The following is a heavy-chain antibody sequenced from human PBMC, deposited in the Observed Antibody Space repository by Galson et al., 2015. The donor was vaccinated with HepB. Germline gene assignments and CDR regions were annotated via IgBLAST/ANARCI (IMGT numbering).Heavy chain of an antibody. V-gene: IGHV3-23*01. CDR2: ISGNAGTT. J-gene: IGHJ4*02. Sequence: SLRLPCAASGFMFPNYAMTWVRQTPGKGLEWVSSISGNAGTTYYADSVKGRFTISRDNSKDMLFLQMNSLKVEDTAVYYCAKDPSDSTSWYYFDAWGQGTLVPVSS. D-gene: IGHD6-13*01. CDR1: GFMFPNYA. CDR3: AKDPSDSTSWYYFDA.